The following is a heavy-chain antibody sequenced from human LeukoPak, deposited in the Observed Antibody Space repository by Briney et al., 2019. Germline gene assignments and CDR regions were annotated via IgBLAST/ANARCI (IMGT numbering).Heavy chain of an antibody. V-gene: IGHV3-48*04. D-gene: IGHD6-19*01. CDR3: ARDPGGLSSGWFAY. J-gene: IGHJ4*02. Sequence: PGGSLRLSCAASGFTFSSYSMNWVRQAPGKGLEWVSYISSSSSTIYYADSVKGRFTISRDNAKNSLYLQMNSLRAEDTAVYYCARDPGGLSSGWFAYWGQGTLVTVSS. CDR2: ISSSSSTI. CDR1: GFTFSSYS.